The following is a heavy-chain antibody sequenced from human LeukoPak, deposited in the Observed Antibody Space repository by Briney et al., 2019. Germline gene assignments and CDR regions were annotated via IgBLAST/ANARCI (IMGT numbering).Heavy chain of an antibody. J-gene: IGHJ4*02. CDR2: IYPGDSDT. CDR3: ARFNGDYVSY. Sequence: GGSLRLSCKGSGYSFTSYWIGWVRQMPGKGLEWMGIIYPGDSDTRYSPSFQGQVTISADKSISTTYLQWSSLKASDTAMYYCARFNGDYVSYWGQGTLVTVSS. V-gene: IGHV5-51*01. D-gene: IGHD4-17*01. CDR1: GYSFTSYW.